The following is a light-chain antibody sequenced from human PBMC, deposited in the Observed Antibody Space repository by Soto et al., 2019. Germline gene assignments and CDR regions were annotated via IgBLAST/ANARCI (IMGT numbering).Light chain of an antibody. CDR3: QQFGSSPGFT. CDR2: GAS. CDR1: QSINSRY. Sequence: EIVLTQSPGTLSLSPGERATLSCRASQSINSRYLAWYQQKPGQAPRLLIYGASSRATGIPDRFSGSGYGTDFTFTISRLEPEDFAVYYCQQFGSSPGFTFGPGTKVDIK. J-gene: IGKJ3*01. V-gene: IGKV3-20*01.